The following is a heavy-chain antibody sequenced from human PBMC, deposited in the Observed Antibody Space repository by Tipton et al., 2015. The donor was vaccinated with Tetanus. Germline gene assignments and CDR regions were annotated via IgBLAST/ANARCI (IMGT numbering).Heavy chain of an antibody. CDR3: ARANYYDVLTGSLFYYGLNV. D-gene: IGHD3-9*01. CDR2: TYYSGST. CDR1: GASISSGGYF. Sequence: TLSLTCSVSGASISSGGYFWNWIRQPPGKGLEWIGYTYYSGSTYYNPSLKSRITISVHTSKNQFSLNLSSVTAADTAVYYCARANYYDVLTGSLFYYGLNVWGRGTTVTVSS. J-gene: IGHJ6*02. V-gene: IGHV4-30-4*01.